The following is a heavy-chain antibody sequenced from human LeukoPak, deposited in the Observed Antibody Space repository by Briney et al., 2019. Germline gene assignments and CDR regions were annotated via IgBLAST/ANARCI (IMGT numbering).Heavy chain of an antibody. CDR2: ISGSGNST. V-gene: IGHV3-23*01. CDR3: ARDLGGGSNWYIAFDI. Sequence: GGSLRLSCAASGFTLNSYDMSWVRQSPGRGVEGVSAISGSGNSTYYADSVKGRFTISRDNSKSTLYLQMNSLRAGDTAVFYCARDLGGGSNWYIAFDIWGQGTMVTVSS. CDR1: GFTLNSYD. J-gene: IGHJ3*02. D-gene: IGHD6-13*01.